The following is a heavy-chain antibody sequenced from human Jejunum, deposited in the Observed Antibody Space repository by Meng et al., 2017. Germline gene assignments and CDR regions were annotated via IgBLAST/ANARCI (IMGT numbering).Heavy chain of an antibody. V-gene: IGHV4-4*02. D-gene: IGHD4/OR15-4a*01. J-gene: IGHJ5*02. CDR1: GCSISSYNW. Sequence: HVPLQESGPGLLKPSATLSLTFTVSGCSISSYNWLSWVRQSPAKGLEWIGEIYHSGSTYYNPSLQSRVRISVDKSKNQLSLDLISVTAADTAVYYCARGRPWWNPWGQGTLVTVSS. CDR3: ARGRPWWNP. CDR2: IYHSGST.